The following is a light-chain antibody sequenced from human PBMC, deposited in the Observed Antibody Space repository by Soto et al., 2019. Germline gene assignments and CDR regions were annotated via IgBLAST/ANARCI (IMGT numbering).Light chain of an antibody. CDR3: QQYNSYPLT. CDR2: DAS. CDR1: QSISSW. V-gene: IGKV1-5*01. Sequence: DIQMTQSPSTLSASVGDRVTITCRASQSISSWLAWYQQKPGKAPKLLNYDASSLESGVPSRFSGSGSGTEFTLNISSLQPDDVAPYYCQQYNSYPLTFGQGTKVEIK. J-gene: IGKJ1*01.